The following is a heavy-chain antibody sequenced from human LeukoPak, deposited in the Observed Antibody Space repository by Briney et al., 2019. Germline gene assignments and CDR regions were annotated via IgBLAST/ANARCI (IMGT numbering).Heavy chain of an antibody. V-gene: IGHV4-31*03. CDR2: IHYSGST. CDR1: GGSISSGTYY. D-gene: IGHD5-24*01. J-gene: IGHJ4*02. CDR3: ARARRDGYNYVDY. Sequence: SETLSLTCTVSGGSISSGTYYWSWIRQHPGKGLEWIGCIHYSGSTYYNPSLKSRVIISVDTSRSHFSLRLSSVTAADTAVYYCARARRDGYNYVDYWGQGTLVTVSS.